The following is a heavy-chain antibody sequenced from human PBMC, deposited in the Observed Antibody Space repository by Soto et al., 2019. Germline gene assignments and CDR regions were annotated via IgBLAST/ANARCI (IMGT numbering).Heavy chain of an antibody. J-gene: IGHJ4*02. Sequence: ASVKVSCKASGYTFTSYGISWVRQAPGQGLEWMGWISTYSGNTDYAQKFQGRITMTTDTSTDTVYMELRSLRSDDTAAYFCARNLFGVIIMGDYWGQGTLVTVSS. V-gene: IGHV1-18*04. CDR2: ISTYSGNT. D-gene: IGHD3-3*01. CDR3: ARNLFGVIIMGDY. CDR1: GYTFTSYG.